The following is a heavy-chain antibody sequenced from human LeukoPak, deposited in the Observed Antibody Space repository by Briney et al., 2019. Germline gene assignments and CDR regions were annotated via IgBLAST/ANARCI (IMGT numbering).Heavy chain of an antibody. D-gene: IGHD5-18*01. CDR1: GYNFNRYA. J-gene: IGHJ4*02. Sequence: ASVKVSCKTSGYNFNRYAITWVRRAPGQGLEWMGWVSTSNGDTNYADTFQGRVTMTTDSVTKTAYLELRRLRSGDTAIYFCARVSDTSMVTPGFDSWGQGTLVTVSS. CDR2: VSTSNGDT. CDR3: ARVSDTSMVTPGFDS. V-gene: IGHV1-18*01.